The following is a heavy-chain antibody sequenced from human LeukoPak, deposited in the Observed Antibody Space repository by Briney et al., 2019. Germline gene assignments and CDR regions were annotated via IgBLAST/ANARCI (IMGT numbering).Heavy chain of an antibody. J-gene: IGHJ5*02. D-gene: IGHD6-13*01. V-gene: IGHV4-39*07. CDR2: IYYSGRI. CDR1: GASISSSSYY. Sequence: SETLSLTCTVSGASISSSSYYWGWIRQPPGKGLEWIGSIYYSGRIYYNPSLKSRVTISVDTSKNQFSLKLSSVTAADTAVYYCASVYSSSPRGWFDPWGQGTLVTVSS. CDR3: ASVYSSSPRGWFDP.